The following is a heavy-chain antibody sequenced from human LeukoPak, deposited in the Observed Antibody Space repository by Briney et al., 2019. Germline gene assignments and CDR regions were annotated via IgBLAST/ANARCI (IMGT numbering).Heavy chain of an antibody. CDR3: AKVPRYSSSSCYYYYYGMDV. Sequence: GGSLRLSCAASGFTFSSYGMHWVRQAPGKGLEWVAVISYDGSNKYYADSVKGRFTISRDNSKNTLYLQMNSLRAEDTAVYYCAKVPRYSSSSCYYYYYGMDVWGQGTTVTVSS. CDR2: ISYDGSNK. CDR1: GFTFSSYG. D-gene: IGHD6-6*01. V-gene: IGHV3-30*18. J-gene: IGHJ6*02.